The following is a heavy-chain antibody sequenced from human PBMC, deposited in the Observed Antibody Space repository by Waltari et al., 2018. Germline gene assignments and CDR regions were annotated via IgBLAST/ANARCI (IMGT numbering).Heavy chain of an antibody. D-gene: IGHD1-1*01. Sequence: GSTRRAPGWGGEWWVSISYKGTTFSSPFLRGRVTIFSDTSKSQLALRVGSVTAADTAFYYCARYIGASLGTAAFDVWGQGTMVTVSS. CDR3: ARYIGASLGTAAFDV. J-gene: IGHJ3*01. V-gene: IGHV4-39*01. CDR2: ISYKGTT.